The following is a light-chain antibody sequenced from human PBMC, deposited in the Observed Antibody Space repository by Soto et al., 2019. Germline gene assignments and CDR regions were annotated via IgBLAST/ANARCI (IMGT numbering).Light chain of an antibody. CDR3: QQSYSTPQT. CDR2: AAT. J-gene: IGKJ1*01. CDR1: QSISSY. Sequence: DIQMTQSPSSLSASVVDRVTMTLLASQSISSYLNWYQQEPGKAPXLLVYAATSLQSGVPSRLSGSGSGTDFTLTISSLQPAEFATSYCQQSYSTPQTFGQGTKVDIK. V-gene: IGKV1-39*01.